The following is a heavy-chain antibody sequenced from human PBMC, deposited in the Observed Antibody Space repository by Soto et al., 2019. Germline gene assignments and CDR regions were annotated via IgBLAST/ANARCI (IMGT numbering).Heavy chain of an antibody. CDR1: GGSFSGYY. V-gene: IGHV4-34*01. J-gene: IGHJ6*02. Sequence: SETLSLTCAVYGGSFSGYYWSWIRQPPGKGLEWIGEINHSGSTNYNPSLKSRVTISVDTSKNQFSLKLSSVTAADTAVYYCARGALGGSSWYRGTYGMDVWGQGTTVTVS. CDR3: ARGALGGSSWYRGTYGMDV. CDR2: INHSGST. D-gene: IGHD6-13*01.